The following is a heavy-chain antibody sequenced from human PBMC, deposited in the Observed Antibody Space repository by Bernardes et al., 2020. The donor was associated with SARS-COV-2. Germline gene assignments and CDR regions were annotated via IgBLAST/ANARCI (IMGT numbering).Heavy chain of an antibody. Sequence: GGSLRLSCAASEFTFSSYAMSWVRQAPGKGLEWVSSITSSSSYKYYADSVKGRFTISRDNAKNSLYLQMNSLRAEDTAVYFCAREVRQQLVRHQFDNWGQGTLVTVSS. V-gene: IGHV3-21*01. J-gene: IGHJ4*02. CDR2: ITSSSSYK. D-gene: IGHD6-13*01. CDR1: EFTFSSYA. CDR3: AREVRQQLVRHQFDN.